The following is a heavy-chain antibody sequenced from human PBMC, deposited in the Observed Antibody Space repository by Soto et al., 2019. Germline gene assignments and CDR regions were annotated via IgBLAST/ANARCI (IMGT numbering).Heavy chain of an antibody. CDR3: GRDCYYGSGDKKGRPHWRYYYYYMDV. Sequence: GGSLRLSCAASGFTFSSYAMHWVRQAPGKGLEYVSAISSNGGSTYYANSVKGRFTISRDNSKNTLYLQMGSLRAEDMAVYYRGRDCYYGSGDKKGRPHWRYYYYYMDVWGKGTTVTVSS. CDR2: ISSNGGST. V-gene: IGHV3-64*01. CDR1: GFTFSSYA. J-gene: IGHJ6*03. D-gene: IGHD3-10*01.